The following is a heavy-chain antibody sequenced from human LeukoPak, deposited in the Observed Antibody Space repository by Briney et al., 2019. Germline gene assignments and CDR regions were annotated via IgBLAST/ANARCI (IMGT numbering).Heavy chain of an antibody. Sequence: PGGSLRLSCAASGFTFSHYAMSWVRQAPGKGLEWVSAISGNGDITYYTDSVKGRFTISRDNSKNTLYLQMNSLRAEDTAVYYCAKEGASNFDFDYWGQGTLVTVSS. CDR1: GFTFSHYA. D-gene: IGHD4-11*01. CDR2: ISGNGDIT. CDR3: AKEGASNFDFDY. J-gene: IGHJ4*02. V-gene: IGHV3-23*01.